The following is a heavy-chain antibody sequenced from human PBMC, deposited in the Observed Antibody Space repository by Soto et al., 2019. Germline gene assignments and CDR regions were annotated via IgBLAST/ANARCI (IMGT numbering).Heavy chain of an antibody. CDR1: GYTFTSYG. Sequence: ASVKVSCKASGYTFTSYGISWVRQAPGQGLEWMGWISAYNGNTNYAQKLQGRVTMTTDTSTSTAYMELRSLRSDDTAVYYCARGKSYGDYLDHFDYWGQGTLVPVSS. CDR2: ISAYNGNT. V-gene: IGHV1-18*01. D-gene: IGHD4-17*01. J-gene: IGHJ4*02. CDR3: ARGKSYGDYLDHFDY.